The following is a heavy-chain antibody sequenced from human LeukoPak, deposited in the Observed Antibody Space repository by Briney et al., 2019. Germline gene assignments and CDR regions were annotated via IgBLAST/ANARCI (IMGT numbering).Heavy chain of an antibody. CDR2: TIPIRGMT. CDR3: ARGPYDGTFYFDS. J-gene: IGHJ4*02. D-gene: IGHD3-16*01. Sequence: SVTVSCKISGGTFGSYGISWVRQAPGQGLEWMGRTIPIRGMTNYARKFQGRVTITADTSTSTAYMELSSPTSEDTAVYFCARGPYDGTFYFDSWGQGTLVIVSS. CDR1: GGTFGSYG. V-gene: IGHV1-69*04.